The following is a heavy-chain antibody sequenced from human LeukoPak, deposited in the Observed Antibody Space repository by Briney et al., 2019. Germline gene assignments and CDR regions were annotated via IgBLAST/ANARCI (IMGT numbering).Heavy chain of an antibody. CDR3: ARRSGSGSYYYYYYYMDV. D-gene: IGHD3-10*01. J-gene: IGHJ6*03. V-gene: IGHV4-34*01. Sequence: PSETLSLTCAVYGGSFSGYYWSWIRQPPGKGLEWIGEMNHSGSTNYNPSLKSRVTISVDTSKNQFSLKLSSVTAADTAVYYCARRSGSGSYYYYYYYMDVWGKGTTVTISS. CDR1: GGSFSGYY. CDR2: MNHSGST.